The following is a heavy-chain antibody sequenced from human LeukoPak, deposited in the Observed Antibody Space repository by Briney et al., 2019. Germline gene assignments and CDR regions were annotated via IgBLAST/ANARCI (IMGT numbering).Heavy chain of an antibody. J-gene: IGHJ5*02. V-gene: IGHV3-23*01. CDR1: GFTFSSYA. D-gene: IGHD2-2*02. CDR2: ISGSGGST. Sequence: GGSLRLSCAASGFTFSSYAMSWVRQAPGKGLEWVSAISGSGGSTYYADSVKGRFTISRDNSKNTLYLQMNSLRAEDTAVYYCAKGVVPAAIRGKWFDPWGQGTLVNVSS. CDR3: AKGVVPAAIRGKWFDP.